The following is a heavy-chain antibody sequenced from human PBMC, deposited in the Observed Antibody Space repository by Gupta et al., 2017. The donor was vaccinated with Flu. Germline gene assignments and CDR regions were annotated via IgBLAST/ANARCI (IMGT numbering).Heavy chain of an antibody. D-gene: IGHD2-2*01. V-gene: IGHV2-70*13. CDR1: GFSLTTSGMC. J-gene: IGHJ6*02. Sequence: QVTLRESGPALVKPTETLTLTCTFSGFSLTTSGMCVSWIRQPPGKALEWLALIDWDGDKYYNISLKSRRTISKDTSKDQVVLTMTNMDPVDTGTYDCARTHWGDVPREGMDVWGQGTTVTVSS. CDR2: IDWDGDK. CDR3: ARTHWGDVPREGMDV.